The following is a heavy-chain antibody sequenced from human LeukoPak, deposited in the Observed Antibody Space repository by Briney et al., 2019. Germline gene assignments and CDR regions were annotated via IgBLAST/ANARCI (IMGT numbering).Heavy chain of an antibody. Sequence: PLGSLRLSCAASGFTFSSYSMSWVRQAPREELEWVAVIGADGKTIVYADSVKGRFTISRDSSKNTLYLQMNSLRAEDTAVYYCAKGGAGPYCGRSSCYNFWGQGTLVTVSS. CDR1: GFTFSSYS. J-gene: IGHJ4*02. CDR3: AKGGAGPYCGRSSCYNF. D-gene: IGHD2-2*02. CDR2: IGADGKTI. V-gene: IGHV3-23*01.